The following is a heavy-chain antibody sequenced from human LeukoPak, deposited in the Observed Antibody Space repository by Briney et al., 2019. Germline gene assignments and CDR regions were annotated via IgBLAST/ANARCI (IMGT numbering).Heavy chain of an antibody. J-gene: IGHJ4*02. D-gene: IGHD1-26*01. Sequence: EGSLRLSCAASGFTFSSYSMNWVRQAPGKGLEWVSSISSSSSYIYYADSVKGRFTISRDNAKNSLYLQMNSLRAEDTAVYYCASSSIVGAIIDYWGQGTLVTVSS. CDR1: GFTFSSYS. V-gene: IGHV3-21*01. CDR3: ASSSIVGAIIDY. CDR2: ISSSSSYI.